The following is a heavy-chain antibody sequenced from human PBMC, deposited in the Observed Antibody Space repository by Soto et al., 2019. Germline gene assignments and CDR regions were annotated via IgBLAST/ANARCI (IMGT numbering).Heavy chain of an antibody. D-gene: IGHD3-10*01. J-gene: IGHJ5*02. V-gene: IGHV4-30-2*01. CDR3: ARVTVVRGVIDR. Sequence: QLQLQETGSGLVKPSQTLSLTGAVSGGSISSGGYSWSWLRQPPEKGLAWIGNIYHSVSTYYNPSLQSRVTLPVDRSKNQFSLKLSSVTAADTAVYYCARVTVVRGVIDRWGQGTLVTVSS. CDR2: IYHSVST. CDR1: GGSISSGGYS.